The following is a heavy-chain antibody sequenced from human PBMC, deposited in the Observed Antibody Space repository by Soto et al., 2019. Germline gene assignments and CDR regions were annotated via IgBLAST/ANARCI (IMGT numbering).Heavy chain of an antibody. CDR2: IYPGDSDT. Sequence: PGESLKISCKGSGYSFTNYWIGWVRQMPGKGLEWMGIIYPGDSDTRYSPSFQGQVTISADKSISTAYLQWSSLEASDTAIYYCARHPLPRIVSVPAASEIWFDPWGQGTLVTVSS. CDR3: ARHPLPRIVSVPAASEIWFDP. J-gene: IGHJ5*02. CDR1: GYSFTNYW. D-gene: IGHD2-2*01. V-gene: IGHV5-51*01.